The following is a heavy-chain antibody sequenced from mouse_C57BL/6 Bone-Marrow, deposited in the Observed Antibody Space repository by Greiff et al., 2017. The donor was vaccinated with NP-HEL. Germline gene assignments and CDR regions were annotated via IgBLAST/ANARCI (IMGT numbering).Heavy chain of an antibody. Sequence: QVQLQQSGPELVKPGASVKLSCKASGYTFTSYWMHWVKQRPGQGLEWIGMIYPNGGSTNYNEKFKGKATLTVDKSSSTAYMQLSSLTSEDSAVYYCARLGLRRGAYWGQGTLVTVSA. J-gene: IGHJ3*01. D-gene: IGHD2-4*01. V-gene: IGHV1-64*01. CDR3: ARLGLRRGAY. CDR2: IYPNGGST. CDR1: GYTFTSYW.